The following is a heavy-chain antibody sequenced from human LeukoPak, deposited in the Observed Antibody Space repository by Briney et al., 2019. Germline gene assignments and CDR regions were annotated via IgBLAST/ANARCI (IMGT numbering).Heavy chain of an antibody. CDR2: INPNSGVT. Sequence: ASVKVSCKASGYTFTDYYMHWVRQAPGQGLEWMGWINPNSGVTEYAQNFQGRVTMTRDTSINTAYMEVSRLTSDDTAVYYCARGRSIREASPPSAYWGQGTLATVSS. J-gene: IGHJ4*02. CDR3: ARGRSIREASPPSAY. V-gene: IGHV1-2*02. CDR1: GYTFTDYY. D-gene: IGHD2/OR15-2a*01.